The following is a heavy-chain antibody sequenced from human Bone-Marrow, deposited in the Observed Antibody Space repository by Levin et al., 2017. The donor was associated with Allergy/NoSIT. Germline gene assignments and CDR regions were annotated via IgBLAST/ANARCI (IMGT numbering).Heavy chain of an antibody. J-gene: IGHJ6*02. CDR3: ARELEIQLCMDV. CDR2: INHSGST. D-gene: IGHD5-18*01. V-gene: IGHV4-34*01. CDR1: GGSFSGYY. Sequence: SETLSLTCAVYGGSFSGYYWSWIRQPPGKGLEWIGEINHSGSTNYNPSLKSRVTISVDTSKNQFSLKLSSVTAAETAVYYCARELEIQLCMDVWGQGTTVTVSS.